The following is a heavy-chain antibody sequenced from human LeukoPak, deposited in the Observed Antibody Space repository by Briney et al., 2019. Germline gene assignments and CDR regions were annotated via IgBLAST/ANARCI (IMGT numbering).Heavy chain of an antibody. CDR2: IKQDGSEK. Sequence: GGSLRLSCAASGFTFSSYWMSWVRQAPGKGLEWVANIKQDGSEKYYVDSVKGRFTISRDNAKNSLYPQMNSLRAEDTAVYYCASQGRITMIVVASPRFDYWGQGTLVTVSS. CDR3: ASQGRITMIVVASPRFDY. D-gene: IGHD3-22*01. J-gene: IGHJ4*02. CDR1: GFTFSSYW. V-gene: IGHV3-7*01.